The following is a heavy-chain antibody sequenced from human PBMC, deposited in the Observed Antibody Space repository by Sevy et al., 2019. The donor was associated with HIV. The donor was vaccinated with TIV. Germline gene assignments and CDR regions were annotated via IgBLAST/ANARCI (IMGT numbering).Heavy chain of an antibody. CDR1: GFTFNMYG. CDR3: ASEHNWDDAFDI. J-gene: IGHJ3*02. CDR2: IWYDGSIK. Sequence: GRSLRLSCAASGFTFNMYGMHWVRQAPGKGLEWVGQIWYDGSIKKYADSVKGRFTISRDNSKSTLYLQMNSLRGEDTAVYFCASEHNWDDAFDIWGQGTMVTVSS. V-gene: IGHV3-33*08. D-gene: IGHD1-1*01.